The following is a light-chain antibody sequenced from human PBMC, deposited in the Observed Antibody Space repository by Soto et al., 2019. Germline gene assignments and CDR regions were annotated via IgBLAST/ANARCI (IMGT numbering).Light chain of an antibody. CDR2: GAS. CDR3: QQYGSSST. V-gene: IGKV3-20*01. CDR1: QSVSSSY. Sequence: EILLTQSPGTLSLSPGERATLSCRASQSVSSSYLAWCQQKPGQAPRLLIYGASSRPTGIPDRFSGSGSGTDFTLTISRLEPEDFAVDYCQQYGSSSTFGPGTRLEIK. J-gene: IGKJ5*01.